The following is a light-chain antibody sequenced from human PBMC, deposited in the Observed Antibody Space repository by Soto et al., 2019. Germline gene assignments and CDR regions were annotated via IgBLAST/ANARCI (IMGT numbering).Light chain of an antibody. J-gene: IGKJ1*01. CDR3: QEYNSYWT. CDR2: GAS. CDR1: QSVGSD. Sequence: LSVSPCDIATLSCRASQSVGSDLVWYRQKPGQAPRLLIYGASNRATGVPDRFSGSGSGTVFTLTISSLQPDDFGTYYCQEYNSYWTFGQGTKVDIK. V-gene: IGKV3-15*01.